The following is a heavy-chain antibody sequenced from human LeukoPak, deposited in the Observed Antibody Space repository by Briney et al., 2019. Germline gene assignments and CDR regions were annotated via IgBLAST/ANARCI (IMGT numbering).Heavy chain of an antibody. J-gene: IGHJ4*02. CDR3: VREYAAAHFDY. CDR2: IKEHGNEK. D-gene: IGHD2-2*01. V-gene: IGHV3-7*04. Sequence: GGPLSLSCDPSGFRLNSYWVRWVRQAAGKGLEWVANIKEHGNEKYYVESVKGRFTISRDNAKNSLYLQVNSLRAEDTAVYYCVREYAAAHFDYWGQGTLVTVSS. CDR1: GFRLNSYW.